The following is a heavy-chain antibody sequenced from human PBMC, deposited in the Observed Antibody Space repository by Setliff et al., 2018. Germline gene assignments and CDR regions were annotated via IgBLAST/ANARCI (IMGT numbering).Heavy chain of an antibody. V-gene: IGHV4-59*11. Sequence: SETLSLTCTVSPGSISRHYWSWFRQAPGKGLEWIGYRHDNGKSDYNPSLGSRVTISLDTSKNQFSLMLTSVTAADTAIYYCAGRPQNTPMGPCDYWGQGTLVTVSS. CDR3: AGRPQNTPMGPCDY. CDR2: RHDNGKS. D-gene: IGHD5-18*01. CDR1: PGSISRHY. J-gene: IGHJ4*02.